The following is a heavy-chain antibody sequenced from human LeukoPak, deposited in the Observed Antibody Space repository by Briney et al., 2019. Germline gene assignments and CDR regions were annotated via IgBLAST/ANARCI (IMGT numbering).Heavy chain of an antibody. Sequence: GGSLRLSCAVSGFTFSSYNMNWVRQAPGKGLEWVSFISNSDTTIYYADSVRGRFTISRDNAKNSLYLRMNSLRAEDTAVYYCARDHGYGDYWGQGTLVTVSS. V-gene: IGHV3-48*03. CDR3: ARDHGYGDY. CDR2: ISNSDTTI. D-gene: IGHD5-12*01. CDR1: GFTFSSYN. J-gene: IGHJ4*02.